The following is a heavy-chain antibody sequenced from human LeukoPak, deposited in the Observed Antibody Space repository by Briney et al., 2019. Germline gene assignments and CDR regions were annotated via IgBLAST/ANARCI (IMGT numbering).Heavy chain of an antibody. Sequence: PGGSLRLSCAASGFTFSSYAMHWVRQAPGKGLEYVSAISSNGGSTYYANSVRGRFTISRDNSKNTLYLQMGSLRAEDKAVYYCARVNGSGSYYDYWGQGTLVTVSS. CDR1: GFTFSSYA. J-gene: IGHJ4*02. V-gene: IGHV3-64*01. CDR3: ARVNGSGSYYDY. D-gene: IGHD3-10*01. CDR2: ISSNGGST.